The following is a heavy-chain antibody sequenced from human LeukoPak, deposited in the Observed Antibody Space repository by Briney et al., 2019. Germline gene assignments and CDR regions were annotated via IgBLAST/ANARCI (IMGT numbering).Heavy chain of an antibody. J-gene: IGHJ4*02. V-gene: IGHV3-30*02. Sequence: PGGSLRLSCAASGFTFSSYGMHWVRQAPCKGLEGVAFIRYDGSNKYYADSVKDGFTIPRDNSKNTLDLQMNSLSADDAAGYYCSKDLAPDTTDIAFASWGQGTPGTVSS. CDR3: SKDLAPDTTDIAFAS. D-gene: IGHD4-17*01. CDR2: IRYDGSNK. CDR1: GFTFSSYG.